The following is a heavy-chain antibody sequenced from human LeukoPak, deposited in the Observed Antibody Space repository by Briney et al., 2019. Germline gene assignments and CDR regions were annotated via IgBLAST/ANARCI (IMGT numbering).Heavy chain of an antibody. CDR3: ARGLYSSGWNNWFGP. D-gene: IGHD6-19*01. Sequence: GGSLRLSCAASGLSFSTYNMNWVRQAPGKGLEWISYISSSSNTIYYADSVKGRFTISRDNAKNSLYLQMNSLRAEDTAVYYCARGLYSSGWNNWFGPWGQGTLVTVSS. V-gene: IGHV3-48*01. CDR2: ISSSSNTI. CDR1: GLSFSTYN. J-gene: IGHJ5*02.